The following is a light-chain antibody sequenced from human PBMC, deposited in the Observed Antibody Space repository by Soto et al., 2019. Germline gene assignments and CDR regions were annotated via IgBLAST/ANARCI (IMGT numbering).Light chain of an antibody. V-gene: IGKV3-20*01. CDR3: QQYGSSPQT. J-gene: IGKJ1*01. Sequence: EIVMTQSPDTLSVSPGEGATLSCRASQSVSSNLAWYQQKPGQAPRLLIYGASSRATGIPDRFSGSGSGTDFTLTISRLEPEDFAVYYCQQYGSSPQTFGQGTKVDIK. CDR1: QSVSSN. CDR2: GAS.